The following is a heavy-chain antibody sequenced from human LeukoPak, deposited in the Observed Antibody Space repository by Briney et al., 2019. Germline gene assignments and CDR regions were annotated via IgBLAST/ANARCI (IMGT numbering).Heavy chain of an antibody. CDR3: ARADYDFWSGYPTAFDY. Sequence: SETLSLTCTVSGGSISSYYWSWIRQPPGKGLEWIGYIYYSGSTNYNPSLKSRVTISVDTSKNQFSLKLSSVTAADTAVYYCARADYDFWSGYPTAFDYWGQGTLVTVSS. V-gene: IGHV4-59*01. D-gene: IGHD3-3*01. J-gene: IGHJ4*02. CDR1: GGSISSYY. CDR2: IYYSGST.